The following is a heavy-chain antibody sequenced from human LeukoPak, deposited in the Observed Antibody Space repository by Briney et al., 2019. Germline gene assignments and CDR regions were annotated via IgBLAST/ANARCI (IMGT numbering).Heavy chain of an antibody. CDR3: ARGRVLWFGELSVAWFDP. Sequence: SETLSLTCAVYGGSFSGYYWSWIRQPPGKGLEWIGEINHSGSTNYNPSLKSRVTISVDTSKNQFSLKLSSVTAADTAVYYCARGRVLWFGELSVAWFDPWGQGTLVTVSS. CDR1: GGSFSGYY. CDR2: INHSGST. V-gene: IGHV4-34*01. D-gene: IGHD3-10*01. J-gene: IGHJ5*02.